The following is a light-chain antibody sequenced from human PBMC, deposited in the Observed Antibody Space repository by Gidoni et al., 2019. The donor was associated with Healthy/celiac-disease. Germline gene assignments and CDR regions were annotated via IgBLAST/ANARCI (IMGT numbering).Light chain of an antibody. CDR3: QQYNNWPPPLT. CDR2: GAS. V-gene: IGKV3-15*01. CDR1: QSVSSN. J-gene: IGKJ4*01. Sequence: EIVMTQSPATLSVSTGERATLSCMASQSVSSNLAWYQQKPGQAPRLLIYGASSGSGTEFTLTISSLQSEDFAVYYCQQYNNWPPPLTFXGXTKVXIK.